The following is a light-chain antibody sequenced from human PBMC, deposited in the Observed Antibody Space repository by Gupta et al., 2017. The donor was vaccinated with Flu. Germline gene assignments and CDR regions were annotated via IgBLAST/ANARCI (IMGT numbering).Light chain of an antibody. CDR3: ETWDSSLSAAV. CDR1: TSNIGRNY. V-gene: IGLV1-51*02. CDR2: EDN. Sequence: QSVLTQPPSVSAAPGQKVTTSCAGSTSNIGRNYVAWYQHLPGTAPKLLISEDNVRPSGIPDRFSGAKSGTSATLGITGLQTGDEADYYCETWDSSLSAAVFGGGTKLTVL. J-gene: IGLJ3*02.